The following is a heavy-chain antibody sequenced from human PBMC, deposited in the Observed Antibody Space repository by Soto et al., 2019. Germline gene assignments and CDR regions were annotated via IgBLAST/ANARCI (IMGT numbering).Heavy chain of an antibody. V-gene: IGHV3-11*05. CDR3: ARAPGAVNSYAGVDV. J-gene: IGHJ6*02. CDR1: GFIFSDYY. Sequence: GGSLRLSCVASGFIFSDYYMAWIRRAPGKGLEWVSYISDGGSYTNHGNSVRGRVSVSRDDARNSLYLQINNPRVEDTGVYYCARAPGAVNSYAGVDVWGQGTTVTVSS. D-gene: IGHD6-19*01. CDR2: ISDGGSYT.